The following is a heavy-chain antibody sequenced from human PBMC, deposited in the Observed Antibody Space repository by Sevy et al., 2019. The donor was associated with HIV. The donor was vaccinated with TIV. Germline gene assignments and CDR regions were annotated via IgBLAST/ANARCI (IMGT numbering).Heavy chain of an antibody. V-gene: IGHV3-30*18. CDR1: GITFSTSG. J-gene: IGHJ6*02. CDR3: AKDFTGYNGMDV. D-gene: IGHD3-9*01. CDR2: ISYHGRYK. Sequence: GGSLRLSCVVSGITFSTSGMHWVRQAPGKGLEWVAVISYHGRYKFYAYSGKGRSTISRDNSKNILYLQMISLRAEDTAVYYCAKDFTGYNGMDVWGQGTIVTVSS.